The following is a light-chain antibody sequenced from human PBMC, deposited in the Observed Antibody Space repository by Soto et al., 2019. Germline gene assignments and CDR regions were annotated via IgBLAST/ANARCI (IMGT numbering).Light chain of an antibody. Sequence: DIQMTQSPSSLSASVGDRVTITCRASQTITGYLNWYQQKPGKAPKLLLYAAYSLQSGVPSRCSGSGSGTDFTLTISSLQPEDFATYYCQQSHGIPYTFGQGTKLEIK. J-gene: IGKJ2*01. CDR2: AAY. V-gene: IGKV1-39*01. CDR1: QTITGY. CDR3: QQSHGIPYT.